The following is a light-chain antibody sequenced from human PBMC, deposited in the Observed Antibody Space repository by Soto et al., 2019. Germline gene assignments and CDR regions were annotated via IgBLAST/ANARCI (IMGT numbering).Light chain of an antibody. Sequence: EIVLAQYTATLSLSRGVRATRSCRASQSVSGSNLAWYQQKPGQAPSLLIHGASSRASGIPDRFSGGGSGTDFTLTISRLEPEDFAVYYWQQFGSPWTLGQGTKVDIK. CDR1: QSVSGSN. CDR3: QQFGSPWT. J-gene: IGKJ1*01. CDR2: GAS. V-gene: IGKV3-20*01.